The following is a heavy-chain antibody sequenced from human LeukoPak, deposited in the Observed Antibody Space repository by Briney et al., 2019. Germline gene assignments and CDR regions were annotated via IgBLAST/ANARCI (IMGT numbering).Heavy chain of an antibody. J-gene: IGHJ4*02. CDR1: NYSISSGYY. CDR2: IYHGGST. CDR3: AREHRSSSSTYYDY. Sequence: SETLSLTCTVSNYSISSGYYWAWIRQSPGKGLEWIGSIYHGGSTYYNPSLKSRVTISVDTSKNQFSLKLSSVTAADTAVYHCAREHRSSSSTYYDYWGQGTLVTVSS. V-gene: IGHV4-38-2*02. D-gene: IGHD6-13*01.